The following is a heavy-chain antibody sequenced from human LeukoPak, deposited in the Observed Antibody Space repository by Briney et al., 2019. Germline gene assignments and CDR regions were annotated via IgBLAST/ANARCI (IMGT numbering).Heavy chain of an antibody. Sequence: NPGRSLRLSCTSSGFIFSSHWMNWVRQAPGKGPEWVANIKYDGSEQYYVDSVKGRFSISRDNTKNLLYLQMNSLRVEDTAVYYCARDYGWSFANWGQGTLVTVSS. CDR3: ARDYGWSFAN. CDR1: GFIFSSHW. V-gene: IGHV3-7*03. D-gene: IGHD3-10*01. CDR2: IKYDGSEQ. J-gene: IGHJ4*02.